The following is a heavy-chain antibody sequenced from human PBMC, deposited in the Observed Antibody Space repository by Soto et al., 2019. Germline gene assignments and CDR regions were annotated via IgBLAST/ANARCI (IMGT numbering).Heavy chain of an antibody. CDR3: AREMGACSDSSCYPGPYDS. CDR2: ITSKSTTI. Sequence: GGSLRLSCAASGFTFTSYSMNWVRQAPGQGLEWVSYITSKSTTIKYADSVKGRFTASRDNAKNSLYLQLNSLRDEDTAVYYCAREMGACSDSSCYPGPYDSWGQGTLVTVSS. J-gene: IGHJ5*02. CDR1: GFTFTSYS. V-gene: IGHV3-48*02. D-gene: IGHD3-16*01.